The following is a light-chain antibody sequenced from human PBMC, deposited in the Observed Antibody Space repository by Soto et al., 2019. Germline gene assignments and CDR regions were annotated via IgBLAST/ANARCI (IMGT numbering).Light chain of an antibody. J-gene: IGKJ4*01. V-gene: IGKV3-11*01. CDR1: QSVSSF. Sequence: EIVLTQSPATLSLSPGERATLSCRASQSVSSFLAWYQQKPGQAPRPLIYDASNRATGIPARFSGSGSGTDFTLTISSLEPEDFAVYYCQHRSNWPLTFGGGTKVDIK. CDR2: DAS. CDR3: QHRSNWPLT.